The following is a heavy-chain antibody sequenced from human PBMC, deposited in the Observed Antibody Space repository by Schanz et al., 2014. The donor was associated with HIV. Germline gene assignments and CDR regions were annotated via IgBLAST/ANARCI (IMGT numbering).Heavy chain of an antibody. CDR1: GFTFSSYA. CDR3: ARVGVGGYANLDY. D-gene: IGHD5-12*01. V-gene: IGHV3-30*04. CDR2: ISYDGSIK. J-gene: IGHJ4*02. Sequence: QVQLVESGGGVVQPGRSLRLSCAASGFTFSSYAMHWVRQAPAKGLEWVAVISYDGSIKEYADSVKGRFTISRDNAKNTLYLQMNSLRAEDTAVYYCARVGVGGYANLDYWGQGTLVTVSS.